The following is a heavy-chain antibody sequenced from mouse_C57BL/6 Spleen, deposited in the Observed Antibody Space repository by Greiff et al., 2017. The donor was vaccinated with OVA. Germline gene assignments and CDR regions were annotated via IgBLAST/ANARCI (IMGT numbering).Heavy chain of an antibody. V-gene: IGHV7-3*01. CDR1: GFTFTDYY. Sequence: EVQVVESGGGLVQPGGSLSLSCAASGFTFTDYYMSWVRQPPGKALEWLGFIRNKANGYTTEYSASVKGRFTISRDNSQSILYLQMNALRAEDSATYYCARSPGDWYFDVWGTGTTVTVSS. CDR2: IRNKANGYTT. J-gene: IGHJ1*03. D-gene: IGHD4-1*01. CDR3: ARSPGDWYFDV.